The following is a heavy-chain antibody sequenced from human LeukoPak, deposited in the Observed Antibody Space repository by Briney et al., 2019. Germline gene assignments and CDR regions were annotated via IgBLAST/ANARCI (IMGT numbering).Heavy chain of an antibody. CDR3: ARGVGLLWFGDYAFDI. CDR2: INPNSGGT. CDR1: GYTFIGYY. J-gene: IGHJ3*02. Sequence: AASVKVSCMASGYTFIGYYMHSVRPAPGQGLEWMGWINPNSGGTNYAQKFQGRVTMTRDTSISTAYMELSRLRSDDTAVYYCARGVGLLWFGDYAFDIWGQGTTVTVSS. V-gene: IGHV1-2*02. D-gene: IGHD3-10*01.